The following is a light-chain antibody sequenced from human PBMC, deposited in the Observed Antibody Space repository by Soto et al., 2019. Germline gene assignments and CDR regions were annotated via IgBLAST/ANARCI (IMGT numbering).Light chain of an antibody. Sequence: SVLTQPASVSGSPGQSITLSCSGSSSDIGAWNYVSWFQQHPGNAPKLIIYEVRNRPSGVSDRFSGSKSGNTASLTISGLQAEDEAIYHCASYTTSTTWVFGGGTKLTVL. CDR3: ASYTTSTTWV. V-gene: IGLV2-14*03. CDR2: EVR. CDR1: SSDIGAWNY. J-gene: IGLJ3*02.